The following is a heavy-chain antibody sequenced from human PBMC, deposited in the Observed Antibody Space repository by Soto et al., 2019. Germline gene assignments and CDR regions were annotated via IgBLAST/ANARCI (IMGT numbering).Heavy chain of an antibody. D-gene: IGHD6-13*01. CDR3: AAAGNYYYYGMDV. Sequence: SETLSLTCTVSGGSISSYYWSWIRQPPGKGLEWIGYIYYSGSTNYNPSLKSRVTISVDTSKNQFSLKLSSVTAADTAVYYCAAAGNYYYYGMDVWGQGTTVTVSS. CDR2: IYYSGST. V-gene: IGHV4-59*12. CDR1: GGSISSYY. J-gene: IGHJ6*02.